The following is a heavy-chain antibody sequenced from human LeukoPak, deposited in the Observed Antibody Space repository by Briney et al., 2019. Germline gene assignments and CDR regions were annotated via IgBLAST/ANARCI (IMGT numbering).Heavy chain of an antibody. CDR2: INPNSGGT. V-gene: IGHV1-2*02. Sequence: ASVKVSCKASGYTFTGYYMHWVRQAPGQGLEWMGWINPNSGGTNYAQKLQGRVTMTTDTSTSTAYMELRSLRSDDTAVYYCARDFRGYGSGSYSDYWGQGTLVTVSS. CDR1: GYTFTGYY. D-gene: IGHD3-10*01. J-gene: IGHJ4*02. CDR3: ARDFRGYGSGSYSDY.